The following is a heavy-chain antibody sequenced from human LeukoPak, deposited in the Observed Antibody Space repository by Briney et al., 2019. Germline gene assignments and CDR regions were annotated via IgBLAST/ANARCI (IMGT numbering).Heavy chain of an antibody. V-gene: IGHV3-48*01. Sequence: GGSLRLSCAVSGFTFSSYSMNWVRPAPGRGLEWVSYISSSSSTIYYADSVKGRFIISRDNAKNSLYLQMNSPRAEDTAVYYCARVNPQGAFDIWGQGTMVTVSS. CDR1: GFTFSSYS. J-gene: IGHJ3*02. CDR3: ARVNPQGAFDI. D-gene: IGHD1-14*01. CDR2: ISSSSSTI.